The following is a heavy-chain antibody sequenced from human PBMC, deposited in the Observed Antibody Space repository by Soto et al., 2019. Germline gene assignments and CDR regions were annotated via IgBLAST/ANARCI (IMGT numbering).Heavy chain of an antibody. J-gene: IGHJ4*02. CDR2: IYYSGST. CDR1: GGSISSSSYY. CDR3: ARTDSNLEVFDY. Sequence: SETLSLTCTVSGGSISSSSYYWGWIRQPPGKGLEWIGSIYYSGSTYYNPSLKSRVTISVDTSKNQFSLKLSSVTAADTAVYYCARTDSNLEVFDYWGQGTLVTVSS. V-gene: IGHV4-39*01. D-gene: IGHD4-4*01.